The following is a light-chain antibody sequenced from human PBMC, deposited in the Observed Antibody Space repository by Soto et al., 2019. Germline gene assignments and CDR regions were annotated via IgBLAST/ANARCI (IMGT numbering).Light chain of an antibody. Sequence: QSALTQPASVSGSPGQSITISYTGTSSDVGAYNFVSWHQQHPGKAPKLMIYNVYDRPSGISYRFSGSKSGNTASLTISGLQGEDEADYYCSAYTVSRTYVFGTGTKLTV. V-gene: IGLV2-14*03. CDR3: SAYTVSRTYV. J-gene: IGLJ1*01. CDR2: NVY. CDR1: SSDVGAYNF.